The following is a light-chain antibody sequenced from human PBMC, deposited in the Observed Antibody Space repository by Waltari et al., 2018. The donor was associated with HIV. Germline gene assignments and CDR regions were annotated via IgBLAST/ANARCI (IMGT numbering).Light chain of an antibody. CDR2: KDS. CDR1: ALPKQY. CDR3: QSADSSGTWV. J-gene: IGLJ3*02. V-gene: IGLV3-25*03. Sequence: SYELTQPPSVSVSPGQTARITCSGDALPKQYAYWYQQKPGQAPVAVIYKDSERPSGIPERFSGSSSVTTVTLTISGVQAEDEADYYCQSADSSGTWVFGGGTELTVL.